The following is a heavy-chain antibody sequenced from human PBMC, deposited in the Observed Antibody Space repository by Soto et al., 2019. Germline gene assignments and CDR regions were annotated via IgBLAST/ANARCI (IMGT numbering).Heavy chain of an antibody. D-gene: IGHD2-8*01. CDR3: DSDHAPHYCTTGVCFCQGWFEP. Sequence: QVQLVQSGAEVKKPGSSVKVSCKASGGTFSSYAISWVRQAPGQGRNWMGGIIPNLGTANYAQKFQGRVTISADVSTSTAYMELTTLRSEDTAVYYGDSDHAPHYCTTGVCFCQGWFEPRGRGTLVTV. CDR2: IIPNLGTA. CDR1: GGTFSSYA. J-gene: IGHJ5*02. V-gene: IGHV1-69*01.